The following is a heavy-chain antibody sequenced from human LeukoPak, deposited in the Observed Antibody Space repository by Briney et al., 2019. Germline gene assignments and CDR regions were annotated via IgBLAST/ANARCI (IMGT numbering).Heavy chain of an antibody. CDR1: GFTSTTYY. CDR2: IYSIGGST. V-gene: IGHV1-46*01. Sequence: GASVKVSCKASGFTSTTYYMHWVRQAPGQGLEWMGTIYSIGGSTNYAQNFQGRVTITRDTSTSAVYMELRNLRSEAPAVYYFLWSVIWFASNVWGQGTTVTVSS. CDR3: LWSVIWFASNV. J-gene: IGHJ6*02. D-gene: IGHD3-3*01.